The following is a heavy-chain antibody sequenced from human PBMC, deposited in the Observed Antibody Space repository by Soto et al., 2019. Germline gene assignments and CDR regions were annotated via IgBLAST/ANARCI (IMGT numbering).Heavy chain of an antibody. D-gene: IGHD3-22*01. Sequence: ASVKVSCKASGYTFASYAISWMRQAPGQGLEWMGWISAYNGNTNYAQKLQGRVTMTTDTSTSTAYMELRSLRSDDTAVYYCAAYDSSGYYLPWGQGTLVTVSS. J-gene: IGHJ5*02. CDR2: ISAYNGNT. CDR1: GYTFASYA. CDR3: AAYDSSGYYLP. V-gene: IGHV1-18*01.